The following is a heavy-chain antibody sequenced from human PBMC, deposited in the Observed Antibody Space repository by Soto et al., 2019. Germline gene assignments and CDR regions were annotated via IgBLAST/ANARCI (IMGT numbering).Heavy chain of an antibody. CDR3: ARDGRGSIASHWFDP. J-gene: IGHJ5*02. V-gene: IGHV1-69*12. D-gene: IGHD6-6*01. CDR1: GGTFSSYA. Sequence: QVQLVQSGAEVKKPGSSVKVSCKASGGTFSSYAISWVRQAPGQGLEWMGGIIPIFGTANYAQKFQGRVTITADESTSTDYMELSKLRSEGTAVYYCARDGRGSIASHWFDPWGQGTLVTGSS. CDR2: IIPIFGTA.